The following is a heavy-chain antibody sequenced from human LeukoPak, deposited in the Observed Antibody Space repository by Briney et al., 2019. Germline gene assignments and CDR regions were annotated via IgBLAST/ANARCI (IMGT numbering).Heavy chain of an antibody. J-gene: IGHJ6*02. CDR3: ARGGSGMATIAYYYGMDV. Sequence: GGSLRLSCAASGFTFSSYAMHWVRQAPGKGLEWVAVISYDGSNKYYADSVKGRFTISRDNSKNTLYLQMNSLRAEDTAVYYCARGGSGMATIAYYYGMDVWGQGTMVTVSS. CDR2: ISYDGSNK. V-gene: IGHV3-30-3*01. D-gene: IGHD5-24*01. CDR1: GFTFSSYA.